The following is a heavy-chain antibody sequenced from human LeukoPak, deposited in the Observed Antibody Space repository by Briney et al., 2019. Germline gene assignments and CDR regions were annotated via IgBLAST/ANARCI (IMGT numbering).Heavy chain of an antibody. D-gene: IGHD2-15*01. V-gene: IGHV1-2*02. CDR3: ARQADNNWFDS. J-gene: IGHJ5*01. Sequence: ASVKVSCKASGYTFTGYYMHWVRQAPGQGLERMGWINPNSGVTKYAQKFQGRVTMTRDTSISTAYLELNRLSSDDSAVFYCARQADNNWFDSWGQGTLVTVSS. CDR1: GYTFTGYY. CDR2: INPNSGVT.